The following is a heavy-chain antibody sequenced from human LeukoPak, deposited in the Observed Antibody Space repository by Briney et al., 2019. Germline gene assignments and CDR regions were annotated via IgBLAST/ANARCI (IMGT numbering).Heavy chain of an antibody. Sequence: GGSLRLSCAASGFTFSSYWMSWVRQTQGKGLEWVANIKQDGSEKYYVDSVKGRFTISRDNAKNSLYLQMNSLRAEDTAVYYCAIGVIDDYVWGSQTGYWGQGTLVTISS. CDR2: IKQDGSEK. CDR1: GFTFSSYW. J-gene: IGHJ4*02. V-gene: IGHV3-7*01. D-gene: IGHD3-16*01. CDR3: AIGVIDDYVWGSQTGY.